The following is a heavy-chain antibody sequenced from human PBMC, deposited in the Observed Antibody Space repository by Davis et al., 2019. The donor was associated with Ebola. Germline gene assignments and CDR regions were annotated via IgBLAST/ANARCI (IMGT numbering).Heavy chain of an antibody. Sequence: GESLKISCAASGFSFSSTWMHWVRQAPGKGLVWVSRIHSDGTSTIYADSVKGRFTISRDNAKNTLYLQMNSLTAEDTAVYYCARKTDYSSAEDAFDIWGQGTMVTVSS. V-gene: IGHV3-74*01. CDR1: GFSFSSTW. J-gene: IGHJ3*02. CDR3: ARKTDYSSAEDAFDI. CDR2: IHSDGTST. D-gene: IGHD6-19*01.